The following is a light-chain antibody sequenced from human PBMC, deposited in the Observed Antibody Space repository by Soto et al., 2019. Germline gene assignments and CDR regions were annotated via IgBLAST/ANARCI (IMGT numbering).Light chain of an antibody. Sequence: QSALTQPASVSGSPGQSITISCTGTSSDIGSYNLVSWYQQNPGKAPKLIIYEVTERPSGVSSRFSGSKSGNTASLTISGLQAEDEADYYCCSYAGTPIFRYVFGAGTKLTVL. J-gene: IGLJ1*01. CDR3: CSYAGTPIFRYV. CDR1: SSDIGSYNL. CDR2: EVT. V-gene: IGLV2-23*02.